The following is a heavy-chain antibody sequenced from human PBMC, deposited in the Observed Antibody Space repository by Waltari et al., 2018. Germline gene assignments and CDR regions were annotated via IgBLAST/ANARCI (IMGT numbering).Heavy chain of an antibody. D-gene: IGHD3-9*01. V-gene: IGHV4-59*01. CDR2: IYYRWST. Sequence: QVQLQESGPGLVKPSETLSLTCPVSGGSISRYYWLWIRQPPGKGLERIGYIYYRWSTTYNPSLKSRVTISVETSKNQFSLKLSSVTAADTAVYYCARSDTRYFDWTDWGYYYYYYGMDVWGQGTTVTVSS. CDR1: GGSISRYY. J-gene: IGHJ6*02. CDR3: ARSDTRYFDWTDWGYYYYYYGMDV.